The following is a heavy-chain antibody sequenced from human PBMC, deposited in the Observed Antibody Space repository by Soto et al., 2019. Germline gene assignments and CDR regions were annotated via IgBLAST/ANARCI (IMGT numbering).Heavy chain of an antibody. CDR2: ISSSSSTI. V-gene: IGHV3-48*02. CDR3: ARDWVPRVLMANHVGFDY. D-gene: IGHD5-12*01. J-gene: IGHJ4*02. Sequence: EVQLVESGGGLVQPGGSLRLSCAASGFTFSSYSMNWVRQAPGKGLEWVSYISSSSSTIYYADSVKGRFTISRDNAKNSLYLQMNSLRDEDTAVYYCARDWVPRVLMANHVGFDYWGQGTLVTVSS. CDR1: GFTFSSYS.